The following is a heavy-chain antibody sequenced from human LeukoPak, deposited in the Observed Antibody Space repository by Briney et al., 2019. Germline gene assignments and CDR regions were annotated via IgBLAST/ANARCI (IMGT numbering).Heavy chain of an antibody. Sequence: GGSLRLSCAASGFTFSDCYMSWIRQAPGKGLEWVSYISSSGSTIYYADSVKGRFTISRDNAKNSLYLQMNSLRTEDTAVYYCASRGLVAGYFDYWGQGTLVTVSS. CDR1: GFTFSDCY. CDR3: ASRGLVAGYFDY. D-gene: IGHD6-19*01. V-gene: IGHV3-11*04. CDR2: ISSSGSTI. J-gene: IGHJ4*02.